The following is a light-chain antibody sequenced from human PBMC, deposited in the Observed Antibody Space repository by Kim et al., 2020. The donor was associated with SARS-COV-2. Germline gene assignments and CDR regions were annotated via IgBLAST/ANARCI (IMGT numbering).Light chain of an antibody. V-gene: IGLV7-46*01. J-gene: IGLJ3*02. CDR2: DTS. Sequence: QAVVTQEPSLTVSPGGTVTLTCGSSTGAVTSGHYPYWFQQKPGQAPRTLIYDTSNKHSWTPARFSGSLIGGKAALTLSGAQPEDEAEYYCLLSYSGARARVFGGGTQLTVL. CDR3: LLSYSGARARV. CDR1: TGAVTSGHY.